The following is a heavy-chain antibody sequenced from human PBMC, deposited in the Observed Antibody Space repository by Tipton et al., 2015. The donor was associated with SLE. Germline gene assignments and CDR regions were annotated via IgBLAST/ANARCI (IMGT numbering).Heavy chain of an antibody. CDR2: VYPRDSEV. V-gene: IGHV5-51*03. CDR3: ASADTFYSSFHI. J-gene: IGHJ3*02. D-gene: IGHD2/OR15-2a*01. Sequence: QSGAEVKKAGETLKISCKGSGYDFPGYYIAWVRQTPGKGLEWVGMVYPRDSEVRYSPSFQGHVTVSADNSISTAFLQWDSLKVSDTGVYYCASADTFYSSFHIWGQGTMVTVSS. CDR1: GYDFPGYY.